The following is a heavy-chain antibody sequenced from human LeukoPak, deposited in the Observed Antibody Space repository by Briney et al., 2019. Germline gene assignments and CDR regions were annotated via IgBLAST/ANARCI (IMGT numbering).Heavy chain of an antibody. CDR1: GGSIRSYY. J-gene: IGHJ4*02. CDR2: IYYSGSA. D-gene: IGHD3-22*01. CDR3: ARGSDNYGSSSPFDY. V-gene: IGHV4-59*01. Sequence: SETLSLTCTVSGGSIRSYYWSWIRQPPGKGLEYIVYIYYSGSANYNPSLKSRVTISVDTSKDQFSLELSSVTAADTAVCYCARGSDNYGSSSPFDYWGQGTLVTVSS.